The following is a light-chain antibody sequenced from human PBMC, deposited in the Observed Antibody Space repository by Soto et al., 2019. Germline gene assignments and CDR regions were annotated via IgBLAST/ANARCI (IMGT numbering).Light chain of an antibody. CDR2: DAS. CDR1: HSISRW. J-gene: IGKJ4*01. V-gene: IGKV1-5*01. Sequence: DIQMTQSPSTLSASVGDRVTITCRASHSISRWLAWYHQKPGKAPKLLIYDASRLESGVPSWFSGSGSGTEFPLTISRLQPDDFATYYCQQYNSSPLTFGGGTKVEIK. CDR3: QQYNSSPLT.